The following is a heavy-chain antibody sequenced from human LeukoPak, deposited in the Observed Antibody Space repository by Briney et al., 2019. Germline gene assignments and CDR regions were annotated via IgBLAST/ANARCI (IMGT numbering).Heavy chain of an antibody. CDR2: ISAYNGNT. D-gene: IGHD1-26*01. CDR3: ARARGRYLEWELLTPFDY. J-gene: IGHJ4*02. Sequence: GASVKVSCKASGYTFTSYGISWVRQAPGQGLEWMGWISAYNGNTNYAQKLQGRVTMTTDTSTSTAYMELRSLRSDDTAVYYCARARGRYLEWELLTPFDYWGQGTLVTVSS. V-gene: IGHV1-18*01. CDR1: GYTFTSYG.